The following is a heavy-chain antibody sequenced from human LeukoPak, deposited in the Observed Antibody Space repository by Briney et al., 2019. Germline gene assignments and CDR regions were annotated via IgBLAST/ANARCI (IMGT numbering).Heavy chain of an antibody. CDR1: GYSISSGYY. Sequence: PSETLSLTCTVSGYSISSGYYWGWIRQPPGKGLEWIGTIYHSGNTYYNPSLESRVTISVDTSKNQFSLKLSSVTAADTAVYYCARSDAYNAFDYWGQGTLVTVSS. CDR2: IYHSGNT. V-gene: IGHV4-38-2*02. J-gene: IGHJ4*02. D-gene: IGHD5-24*01. CDR3: ARSDAYNAFDY.